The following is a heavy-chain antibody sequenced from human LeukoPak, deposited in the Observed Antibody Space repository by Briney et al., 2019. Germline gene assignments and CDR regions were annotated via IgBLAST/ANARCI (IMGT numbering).Heavy chain of an antibody. V-gene: IGHV3-21*01. CDR1: GFTFSSYA. J-gene: IGHJ4*02. D-gene: IGHD4-23*01. Sequence: PGGSLRLSCAASGFTFSSYAMSWVRQAPGKGLEWVSSISSTSNYIYYADSMKGRFTISRDNAKNALYLQMNSLRAEDTAVYYCARDGRLGYGGNTYYFDYWGQGTLVTVSS. CDR2: ISSTSNYI. CDR3: ARDGRLGYGGNTYYFDY.